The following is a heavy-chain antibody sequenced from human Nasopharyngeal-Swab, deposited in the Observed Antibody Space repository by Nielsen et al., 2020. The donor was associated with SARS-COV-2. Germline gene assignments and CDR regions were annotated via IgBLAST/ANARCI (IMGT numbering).Heavy chain of an antibody. Sequence: SETLPLTCTVSGGSISSYYWSWIRQPPGKGLEWIGYIYYSGSTNYNPSLKSRVTISVDTSKNQFSLKLSSVTAADTAVYYCARGGSGFLHYVFDYWGQGTLVTVSS. CDR2: IYYSGST. V-gene: IGHV4-59*01. CDR1: GGSISSYY. D-gene: IGHD6-19*01. CDR3: ARGGSGFLHYVFDY. J-gene: IGHJ4*02.